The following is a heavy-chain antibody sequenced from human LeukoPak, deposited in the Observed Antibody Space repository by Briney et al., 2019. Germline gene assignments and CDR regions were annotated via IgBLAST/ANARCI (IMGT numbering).Heavy chain of an antibody. CDR2: INPNSGGT. V-gene: IGHV1-2*02. J-gene: IGHJ4*02. Sequence: ASVKVSCQASGYTFTGYYMHWVRQAPGQGLAWMGWINPNSGGTNYAQKFQGRVTMTRDTSISKAYMELSRLRSDDTAVYYCARGNWNYVIDYWGQGALVAVSS. CDR3: ARGNWNYVIDY. D-gene: IGHD1-7*01. CDR1: GYTFTGYY.